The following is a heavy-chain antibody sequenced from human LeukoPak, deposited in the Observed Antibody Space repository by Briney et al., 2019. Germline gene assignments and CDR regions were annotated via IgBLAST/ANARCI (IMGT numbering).Heavy chain of an antibody. CDR3: ARGNDSSGYFNPSAEYFQH. V-gene: IGHV1-18*01. J-gene: IGHJ1*01. Sequence: ASVKVSCKASGYTFTSYGISWVGQAPGQGNERMGWISAYNGNTNYAQKLQGRVTITTDKYTRKEYMEVRRQRSDDTAVYYCARGNDSSGYFNPSAEYFQHWGQGTLVTVSS. CDR2: ISAYNGNT. D-gene: IGHD3-22*01. CDR1: GYTFTSYG.